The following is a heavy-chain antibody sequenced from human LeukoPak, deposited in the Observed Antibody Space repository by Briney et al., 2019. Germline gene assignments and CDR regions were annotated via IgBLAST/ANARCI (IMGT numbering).Heavy chain of an antibody. V-gene: IGHV3-73*01. D-gene: IGHD4-17*01. J-gene: IGHJ4*02. CDR2: IRSKANSYAT. CDR3: TRRDMTTVTTGVKFFDY. CDR1: GFTFSGSA. Sequence: GGSLRLSCAASGFTFSGSAMHWVRQASGKGLERVGRIRSKANSYATAYAASVKGRFTISRDDSKNTAYLQMNSLKTEDTAVYYCTRRDMTTVTTGVKFFDYWGQGTLVTVSS.